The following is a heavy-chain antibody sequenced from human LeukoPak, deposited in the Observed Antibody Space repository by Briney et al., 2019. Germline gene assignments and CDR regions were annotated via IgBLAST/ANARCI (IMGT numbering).Heavy chain of an antibody. Sequence: PSETLSLTCTVSGGSISSSSYYWGWIRQPPGKGLEWIGSIYYSGSTYYNPSLKSRVTISVDTSKNQFSLKLSSVTAADTAVYYCARRNYSNRNGFDYWGQGTLVTVSS. D-gene: IGHD4-4*01. V-gene: IGHV4-39*01. CDR1: GGSISSSSYY. J-gene: IGHJ4*02. CDR3: ARRNYSNRNGFDY. CDR2: IYYSGST.